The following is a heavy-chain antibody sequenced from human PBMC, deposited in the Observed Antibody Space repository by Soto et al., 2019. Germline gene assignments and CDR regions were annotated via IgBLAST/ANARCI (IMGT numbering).Heavy chain of an antibody. V-gene: IGHV4-31*03. J-gene: IGHJ6*03. D-gene: IGHD4-17*01. Sequence: SETLSLTCTVSGASITSGGYYWSWIRQHPGKGLEWIGYIYYSGSTYYNPSLKSRVTISVDTSKNQFSMKLSSVTSADMAVYYCAQSVHYNYYYMDVWGKGTTVTVSS. CDR3: AQSVHYNYYYMDV. CDR2: IYYSGST. CDR1: GASITSGGYY.